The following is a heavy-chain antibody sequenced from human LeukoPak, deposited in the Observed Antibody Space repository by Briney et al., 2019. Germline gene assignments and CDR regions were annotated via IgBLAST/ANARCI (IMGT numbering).Heavy chain of an antibody. Sequence: GASVKVSCKASGGTFSSYAISWVRQAPGQGLEWMGWINVYSGSTHYAQNLQGRVTMTTDTSTSTAYMELRSLRSDDTAVYYCARPRSSSWGIDYWGQGTLVTVSS. CDR3: ARPRSSSWGIDY. V-gene: IGHV1-18*01. CDR1: GGTFSSYA. J-gene: IGHJ4*02. D-gene: IGHD6-13*01. CDR2: INVYSGST.